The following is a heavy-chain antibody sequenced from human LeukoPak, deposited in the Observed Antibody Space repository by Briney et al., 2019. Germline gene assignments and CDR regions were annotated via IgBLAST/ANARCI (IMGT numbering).Heavy chain of an antibody. D-gene: IGHD3-3*01. CDR1: GGSISSYY. V-gene: IGHV4-59*01. CDR3: ARLIGGFLEWLPNDYYMDV. Sequence: PSETLSLTCTVSGGSISSYYWSWIRQPPGKGLEWIGYIYYSGSTNYNPSLKSRVTISVDTSKNQFSLKLSSVTAADTAVYYCARLIGGFLEWLPNDYYMDVWGKGTTVTVSS. CDR2: IYYSGST. J-gene: IGHJ6*03.